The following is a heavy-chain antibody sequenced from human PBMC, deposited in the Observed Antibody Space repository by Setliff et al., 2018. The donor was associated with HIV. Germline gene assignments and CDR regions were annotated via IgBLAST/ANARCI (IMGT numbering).Heavy chain of an antibody. CDR3: ARDLTGDLFFDY. J-gene: IGHJ4*02. CDR1: GYTFTGYD. D-gene: IGHD3-9*01. Sequence: GASVKVSCKASGYTFTGYDMHWVRQAPGQGLEWMGWVNPSSGGTNYAQKFQGRVTVTRDTSISTAYMELSRLRSDDTAVYYCARDLTGDLFFDYWGQGTLVTVSS. CDR2: VNPSSGGT. V-gene: IGHV1-2*02.